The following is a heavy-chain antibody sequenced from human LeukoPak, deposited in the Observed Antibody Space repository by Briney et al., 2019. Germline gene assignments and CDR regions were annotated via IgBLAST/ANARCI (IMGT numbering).Heavy chain of an antibody. Sequence: GASVKVSCKASGYTFTSYYMHWVRQAPGQRLEWMGWINAGNGNTKYSQKFQGRVTITRDTSASTAYMELSSLRSEDTAVYYCARAPAYCSGGSCPGYYWGQGTLVTVSS. CDR2: INAGNGNT. V-gene: IGHV1-3*01. CDR3: ARAPAYCSGGSCPGYY. CDR1: GYTFTSYY. J-gene: IGHJ4*02. D-gene: IGHD2-15*01.